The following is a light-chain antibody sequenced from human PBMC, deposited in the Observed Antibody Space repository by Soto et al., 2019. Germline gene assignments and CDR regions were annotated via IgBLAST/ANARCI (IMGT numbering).Light chain of an antibody. CDR2: DVS. V-gene: IGKV3-15*01. CDR3: QEYNTWPWT. Sequence: EIVMTQSPAALSVSPGERATLSCRAGQGVTTNFAWYQQKSGQSPRLLIYDVSIRATGVPARFSGSGSGTEFSLTINSLQSEDFAVYYCQEYNTWPWTFGQGTKVDIK. J-gene: IGKJ1*01. CDR1: QGVTTN.